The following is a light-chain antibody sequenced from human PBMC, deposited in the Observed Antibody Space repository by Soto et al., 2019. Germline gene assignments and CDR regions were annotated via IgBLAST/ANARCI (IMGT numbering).Light chain of an antibody. V-gene: IGKV1-5*01. CDR2: DVS. CDR3: QQYDSFSVT. J-gene: IGKJ1*01. CDR1: QSISSW. Sequence: IQLTQSPSSLSASVGDRVTITCRASQSISSWLAWYQQKPGKATKLLIYDVSALKRGVPPRFSGSGPGTEFTLTISSLQPEDFATYYCQQYDSFSVTFGQGTKVDI.